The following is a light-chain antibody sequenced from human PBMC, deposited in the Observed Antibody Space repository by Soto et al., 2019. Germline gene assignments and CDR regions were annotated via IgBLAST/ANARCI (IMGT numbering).Light chain of an antibody. Sequence: HSVLTQPPSVFGAPGQRVTISCTGSSSNIGAGYDVHWYQQLPGTAPKLLIYGNSNRPSGVPDRFSGSKSGTSASLAITGLQADDEADYYCQSYDRSLTFFGTGTKVTVL. V-gene: IGLV1-40*01. CDR3: QSYDRSLTF. J-gene: IGLJ1*01. CDR1: SSNIGAGYD. CDR2: GNS.